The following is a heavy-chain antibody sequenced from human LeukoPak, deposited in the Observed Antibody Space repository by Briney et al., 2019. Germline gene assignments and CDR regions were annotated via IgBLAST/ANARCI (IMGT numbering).Heavy chain of an antibody. J-gene: IGHJ4*02. Sequence: SETLSLTCAVYGGSFSGYYWSWIRQPPGKGLEWIGEINHSGSTNYNPSLKSRVTISVDTSKNQFSLKLSSVTAADTAVYYCAIHMVRGVRLDYWGQGTLVTVSS. CDR1: GGSFSGYY. CDR3: AIHMVRGVRLDY. V-gene: IGHV4-34*01. D-gene: IGHD3-10*01. CDR2: INHSGST.